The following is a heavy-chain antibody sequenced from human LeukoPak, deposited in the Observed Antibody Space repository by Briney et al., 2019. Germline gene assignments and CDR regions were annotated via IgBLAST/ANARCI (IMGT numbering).Heavy chain of an antibody. CDR3: ARDGKGRNRIGYYFDY. Sequence: PGGSLRLSCAASGSTFSSYGMHWVRQAPGKGLEWVAVISYDGSNKYYADSVKGRFTISRDNAKNSLYLQMNSLRAEDTAVYYCARDGKGRNRIGYYFDYWGQGTLVTVSS. J-gene: IGHJ4*02. CDR2: ISYDGSNK. D-gene: IGHD3-10*01. V-gene: IGHV3-30*03. CDR1: GSTFSSYG.